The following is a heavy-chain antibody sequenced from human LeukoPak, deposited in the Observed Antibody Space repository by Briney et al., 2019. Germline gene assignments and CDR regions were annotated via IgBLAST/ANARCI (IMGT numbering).Heavy chain of an antibody. CDR3: AREVVTDFDY. Sequence: GGSLRLSCVASGFTFDDYVMHWVRQAPGKGLEWVSGISWNSGSIGYVDSVKGRFTISRDNAKNSLYLQMNSLRAEDTAVYYCAREVVTDFDYWGQGTLVTVSS. J-gene: IGHJ4*02. D-gene: IGHD3-22*01. V-gene: IGHV3-9*01. CDR2: ISWNSGSI. CDR1: GFTFDDYV.